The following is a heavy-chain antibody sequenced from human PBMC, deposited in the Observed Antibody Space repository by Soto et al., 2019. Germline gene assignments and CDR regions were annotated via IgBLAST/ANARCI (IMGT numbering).Heavy chain of an antibody. J-gene: IGHJ4*02. CDR2: NSGSGGST. CDR3: AKVLRPLDY. V-gene: IGHV3-23*01. CDR1: GFTVSSNY. D-gene: IGHD3-16*01. Sequence: PGGSLRLSCAASGFTVSSNYMSWVRQAPGKGMELVSVIANSGSGGSTYYADSVKGRFTISRDNSKNTLYLQMNSLRAEDTAVYYCAKVLRPLDYWGQGTLVTVSS.